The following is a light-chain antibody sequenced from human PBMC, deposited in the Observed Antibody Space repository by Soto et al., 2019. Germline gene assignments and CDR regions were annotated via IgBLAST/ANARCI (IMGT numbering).Light chain of an antibody. J-gene: IGKJ1*01. V-gene: IGKV2-28*01. CDR2: LGS. CDR1: HVLLHSNGYNY. CDR3: MQPLQSWT. Sequence: DIWMTRSPLSLPVTPGERASISCISIHVLLHSNGYNYLDWYLQKPGRSPQLLIYLGSNRASGVPDRFSGSGSGTDFTLKISRVEAEDVGVYYCMQPLQSWTFGQGTKVDIK.